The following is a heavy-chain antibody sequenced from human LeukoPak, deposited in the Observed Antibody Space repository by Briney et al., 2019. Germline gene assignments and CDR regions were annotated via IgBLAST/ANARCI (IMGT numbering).Heavy chain of an antibody. J-gene: IGHJ4*02. V-gene: IGHV4-4*07. D-gene: IGHD3-22*01. CDR2: ISTSAST. Sequence: SETLSLTCTVSGGSISSYYWSWIRQPAGKGLEWIGRISTSASTNYNPSLKSRVTMSVDTSKNQFSLKPSSVTAADTAVYYCARDGYYYDSSGYYEKMYYFDYWGQGTLVTVSS. CDR3: ARDGYYYDSSGYYEKMYYFDY. CDR1: GGSISSYY.